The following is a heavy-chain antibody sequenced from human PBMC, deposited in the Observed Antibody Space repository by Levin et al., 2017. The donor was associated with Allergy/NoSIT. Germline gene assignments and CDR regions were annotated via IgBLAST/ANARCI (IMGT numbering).Heavy chain of an antibody. CDR1: GGSFSGYY. V-gene: IGHV4-34*01. CDR2: INHSGST. CDR3: AIEAFLVVRGVMPPPFDY. J-gene: IGHJ4*02. D-gene: IGHD3-10*01. Sequence: SETLSLTCAVYGGSFSGYYWSWIRQPPGKGLEWIGEINHSGSTNYNPSLKSRVTISVDTSKNQFSLKLSSVTAADTAVYYCAIEAFLVVRGVMPPPFDYWGQGTLVTVSS.